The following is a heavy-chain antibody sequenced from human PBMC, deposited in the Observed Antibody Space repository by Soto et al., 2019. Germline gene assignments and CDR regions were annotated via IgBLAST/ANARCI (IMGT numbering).Heavy chain of an antibody. D-gene: IGHD2-15*01. Sequence: EVQLVESGGGLVQPGGSLRLSCAASGFTFSSYWMSWVRQAPGKGLEWVANIKQDGNEKFYVDSVKGRFTISRDNAKNDLFLQMNSLTAEDTAGYYCARVKGLAGEYWGQGTLVAVSS. CDR2: IKQDGNEK. CDR3: ARVKGLAGEY. V-gene: IGHV3-7*05. CDR1: GFTFSSYW. J-gene: IGHJ4*02.